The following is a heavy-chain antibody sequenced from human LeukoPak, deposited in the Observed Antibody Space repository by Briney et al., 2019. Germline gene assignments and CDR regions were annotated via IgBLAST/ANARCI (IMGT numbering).Heavy chain of an antibody. V-gene: IGHV4-31*03. CDR1: GGSISSGGYY. CDR2: IYYSGST. CDR3: ATPHDYYDSSGYFAFDI. J-gene: IGHJ3*02. Sequence: NTSETLSLTCTVSGGSISSGGYYWSWIRQHPGKGLEWIGYIYYSGSTYYNPYLKSRVTISVDPSQHKYSLKLTSVTAADPAVYYCATPHDYYDSSGYFAFDIWGQGTMVPVSS. D-gene: IGHD3-22*01.